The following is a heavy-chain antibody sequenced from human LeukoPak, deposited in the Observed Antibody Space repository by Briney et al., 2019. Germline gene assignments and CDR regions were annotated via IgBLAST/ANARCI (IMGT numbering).Heavy chain of an antibody. D-gene: IGHD5-12*01. V-gene: IGHV3-30*03. CDR3: ARGLGYSGYDWDY. Sequence: GRSLRLSCAVSGFTFSSYGMHWVRQAPGKGLEWVAVISYDGSNKYYADSVKGRFTISRDNSKNTLYLQMNSLRAEDTAVYYCARGLGYSGYDWDYWGQGTLVTVSS. CDR1: GFTFSSYG. J-gene: IGHJ4*02. CDR2: ISYDGSNK.